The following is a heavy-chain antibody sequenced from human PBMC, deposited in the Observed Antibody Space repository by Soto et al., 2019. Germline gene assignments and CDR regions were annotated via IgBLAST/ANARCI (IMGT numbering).Heavy chain of an antibody. D-gene: IGHD3-10*01. V-gene: IGHV4-31*03. CDR1: GGSISSGGYY. CDR3: AREAYYYGSGSYSWFDP. Sequence: QVQLQESGPGLVKPSQTLSLTCTVSGGSISSGGYYWSWIRQHPGKGLEWIGYIYYSGSTYYNPSLKSRVTISVDTSKNQFSLKLSSVTAADTAVYYCAREAYYYGSGSYSWFDPWGQGTLVTVSS. CDR2: IYYSGST. J-gene: IGHJ5*02.